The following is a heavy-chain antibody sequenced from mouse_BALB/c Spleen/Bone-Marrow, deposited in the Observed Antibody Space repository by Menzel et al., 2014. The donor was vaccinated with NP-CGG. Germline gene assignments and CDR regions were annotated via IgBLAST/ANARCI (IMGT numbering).Heavy chain of an antibody. CDR1: GYTFTSYW. CDR3: ARFYGYDGMDY. V-gene: IGHV1-87*01. J-gene: IGHJ4*01. CDR2: IYPGDGDT. Sequence: VQLQESGAELARPGASVKLSCKASGYTFTSYWMQWVKQRPGQGLEWIGAIYPGDGDTRYTQKFKGKATLTADKSSSTAYMQLSSLASEDSAVYYCARFYGYDGMDYGGQGTSVTVSS. D-gene: IGHD2-2*01.